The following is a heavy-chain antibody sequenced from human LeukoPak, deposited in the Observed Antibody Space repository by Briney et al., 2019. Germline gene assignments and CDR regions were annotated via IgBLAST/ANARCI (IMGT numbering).Heavy chain of an antibody. D-gene: IGHD5-18*01. CDR2: ISYDGSSK. CDR1: GFTFSSYA. CDR3: ARDRDTAFDY. J-gene: IGHJ4*02. Sequence: PGRSLRLSCAASGFTFSSYAMHWVRQAPGKGLEWVAVISYDGSSKYYADSVKGRFTISRDNSKNTLYLQMNSLRAEDTAVYYCARDRDTAFDYWGQGTLVTVSS. V-gene: IGHV3-30-3*01.